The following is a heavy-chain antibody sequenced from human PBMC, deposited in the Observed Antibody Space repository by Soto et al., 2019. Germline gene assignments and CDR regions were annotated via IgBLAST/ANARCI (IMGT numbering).Heavy chain of an antibody. CDR2: IWYDGSNK. D-gene: IGHD3-3*01. CDR3: ARDSENDFWSGYYASGIGRYFDD. J-gene: IGHJ4*02. V-gene: IGHV3-33*01. CDR1: GFTFSSYG. Sequence: PGGSLRLSCAASGFTFSSYGMHWVRQAPGKGLEWVAVIWYDGSNKYYADSVKGRFTISRDNSKNTLYLQRNSLRAEDTAVYYCARDSENDFWSGYYASGIGRYFDDWGQGAVVTVYS.